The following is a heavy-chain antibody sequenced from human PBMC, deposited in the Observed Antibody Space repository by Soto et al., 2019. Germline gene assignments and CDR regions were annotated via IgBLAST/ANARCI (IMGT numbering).Heavy chain of an antibody. J-gene: IGHJ3*02. D-gene: IGHD2-2*01. Sequence: GGSLRLSCAASGFTFSSYWMHWVRQAPGKGLVWVSRINSDGSSTSYADSVKGRFTISRDNAKNTLYLQMNSLRAEDTAVYYCAREYAEDIVVVPAAQPNEDAFDIWGQGTMVTVSS. CDR1: GFTFSSYW. V-gene: IGHV3-74*01. CDR3: AREYAEDIVVVPAAQPNEDAFDI. CDR2: INSDGSST.